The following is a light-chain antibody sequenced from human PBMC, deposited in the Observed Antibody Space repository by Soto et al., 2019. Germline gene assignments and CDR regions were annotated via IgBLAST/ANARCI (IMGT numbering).Light chain of an antibody. CDR1: QSVSSY. Sequence: EIVLTQSPATLSLSPGEKATLSCRASQSVSSYLAWYQQKPGQAPRLLIYDTSKRATGIPARFSGSGSGTDFTLTISSLEPEDFAVYYCQQRTNWPRSFTFGPGTKVDIK. CDR3: QQRTNWPRSFT. J-gene: IGKJ3*01. CDR2: DTS. V-gene: IGKV3-11*01.